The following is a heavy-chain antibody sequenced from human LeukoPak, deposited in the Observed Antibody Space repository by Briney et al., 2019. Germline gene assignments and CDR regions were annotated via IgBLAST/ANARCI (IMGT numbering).Heavy chain of an antibody. CDR2: IYYSGST. CDR3: AREVIPSGYSYGYFL. D-gene: IGHD5-18*01. Sequence: SETLSLTCTVSGGSISSSSYYWGWIRQPPGKGLERIGSIYYSGSTYYNPSLKSRVTISVDTSKNQFSLKLSSLTAADTAVYYCAREVIPSGYSYGYFLWGQGTLVTVSS. J-gene: IGHJ4*02. CDR1: GGSISSSSYY. V-gene: IGHV4-39*07.